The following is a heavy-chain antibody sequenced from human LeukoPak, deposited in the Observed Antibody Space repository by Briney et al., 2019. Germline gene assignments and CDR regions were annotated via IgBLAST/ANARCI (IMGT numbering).Heavy chain of an antibody. Sequence: PSETLSLTCTVSGGSISSYYWSWIRQPPGKGLEWIGYIYYSGSTNYNPSLKSRVTISVDTSKNQFSLKLSSVTAADTAVYYCAREWDYYDSSGYIYYWGQGTLVTVSS. CDR2: IYYSGST. J-gene: IGHJ4*02. D-gene: IGHD3-22*01. CDR3: AREWDYYDSSGYIYY. CDR1: GGSISSYY. V-gene: IGHV4-59*01.